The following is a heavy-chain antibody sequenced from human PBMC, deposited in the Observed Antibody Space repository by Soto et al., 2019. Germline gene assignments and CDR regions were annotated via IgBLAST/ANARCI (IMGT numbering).Heavy chain of an antibody. CDR1: GFTFSSYA. Sequence: EVQLLESGGGLVQPGGSLRLSCAASGFTFSSYAMSWVRQAPGKGLEWVSAISGSGGSTYYADSVKGRFTISRDNSKNTLYLQMNSLRAEDTAVYYCAKDPQYCSGGSCYSEGIVFDYWGQGTLVTVSS. D-gene: IGHD2-15*01. V-gene: IGHV3-23*01. CDR3: AKDPQYCSGGSCYSEGIVFDY. CDR2: ISGSGGST. J-gene: IGHJ4*02.